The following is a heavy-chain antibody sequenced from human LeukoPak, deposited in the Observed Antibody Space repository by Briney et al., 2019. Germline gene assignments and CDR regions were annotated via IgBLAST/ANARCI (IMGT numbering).Heavy chain of an antibody. D-gene: IGHD5-24*01. CDR3: AREDGYNFRVIDY. Sequence: SETLSLTCTVSGVSISSYYWTWIRQSPGKGLEWIGYVYYSGSTNYNPSLKSRVSISVDTSKNQFSLNLSSVTATDTAVYYCAREDGYNFRVIDYWGQGTLVTVSS. V-gene: IGHV4-59*01. CDR1: GVSISSYY. J-gene: IGHJ4*02. CDR2: VYYSGST.